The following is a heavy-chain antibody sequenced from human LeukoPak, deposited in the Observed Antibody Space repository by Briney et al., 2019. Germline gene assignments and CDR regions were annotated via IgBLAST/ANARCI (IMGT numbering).Heavy chain of an antibody. CDR2: MNPNSGNT. Sequence: ASVKVSCKSSGYTFTSYDINWVRQATGQGLEWMGWMNPNSGNTGSVQRFQGRVTMTRDTSISTAYMKLSSLRSEDTAVYYWARSPLVRLPSSFDPWGQGTLVTVSS. CDR3: ARSPLVRLPSSFDP. V-gene: IGHV1-8*01. CDR1: GYTFTSYD. D-gene: IGHD3-16*02. J-gene: IGHJ5*02.